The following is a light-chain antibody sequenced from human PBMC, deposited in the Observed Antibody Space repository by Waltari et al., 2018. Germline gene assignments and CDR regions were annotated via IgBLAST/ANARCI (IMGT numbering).Light chain of an antibody. J-gene: IGKJ2*01. CDR2: DAS. V-gene: IGKV1-9*01. CDR3: QQLKSFPYT. Sequence: DIQLTQSPSFLSASVGDRVTITCRASQGISSYLAWYQQKPGKAPQILVYDASALQSGVPSRFSGSGSGTEFNLTISSLQPEDFATYYCQQLKSFPYTFGQGTKLEIK. CDR1: QGISSY.